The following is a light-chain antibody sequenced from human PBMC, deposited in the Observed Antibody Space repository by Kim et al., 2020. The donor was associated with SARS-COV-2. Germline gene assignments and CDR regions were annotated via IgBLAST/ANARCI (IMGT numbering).Light chain of an antibody. J-gene: IGLJ2*01. CDR1: SLRSYY. CDR2: GKN. V-gene: IGLV3-19*01. CDR3: NSRDSSGNHLVV. Sequence: GQTVRITCQGDSLRSYYASWYQQKPGQAPVLVIYGKNNRPSGIPYRFSGSSSGNTASLTITGAQAEDEADYYCNSRDSSGNHLVVFGGGTQLTVL.